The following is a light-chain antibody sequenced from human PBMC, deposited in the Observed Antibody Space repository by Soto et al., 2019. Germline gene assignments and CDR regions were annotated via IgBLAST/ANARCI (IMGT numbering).Light chain of an antibody. V-gene: IGKV3-11*01. J-gene: IGKJ3*01. CDR3: QQRSNWLFT. CDR1: QSVSSY. Sequence: EIVLTQSPATLSLSPGERATLSCRASQSVSSYLAWYQQKPGQAPRLLIYDASSRATGIPARFSGSGSGTDCTTTISSLEPEAFADYYCQQRSNWLFTFGPGTKVDIK. CDR2: DAS.